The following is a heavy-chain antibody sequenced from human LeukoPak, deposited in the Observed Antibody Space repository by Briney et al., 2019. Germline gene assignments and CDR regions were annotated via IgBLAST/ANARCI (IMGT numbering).Heavy chain of an antibody. D-gene: IGHD6-13*01. CDR2: ISSSSSYI. CDR3: ARELLPSSWLVPRAFDI. Sequence: PGGSLRLSCAASGFPFSSHWLSWFRQAPGKGLEWVSSISSSSSYIYYADSVKGRFTISRDNAKNSLYLQMNSLRAEDTAVYYCARELLPSSWLVPRAFDIWGQGTMVTVSS. V-gene: IGHV3-21*01. CDR1: GFPFSSHW. J-gene: IGHJ3*02.